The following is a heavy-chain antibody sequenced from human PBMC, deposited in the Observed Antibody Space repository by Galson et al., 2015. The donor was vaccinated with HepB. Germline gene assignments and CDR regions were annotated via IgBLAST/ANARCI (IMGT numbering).Heavy chain of an antibody. Sequence: SCKASGYTFTGYSMHWVRQAPGQGLEWMGRINPNSGGTNYAQKFQGRVTMTRDTSISTAYMELSRLRSDDTAVYYCARSSTSFMDVWGKGTTVTVSS. CDR3: ARSSTSFMDV. D-gene: IGHD2-2*01. CDR2: INPNSGGT. CDR1: GYTFTGYS. V-gene: IGHV1-2*06. J-gene: IGHJ6*03.